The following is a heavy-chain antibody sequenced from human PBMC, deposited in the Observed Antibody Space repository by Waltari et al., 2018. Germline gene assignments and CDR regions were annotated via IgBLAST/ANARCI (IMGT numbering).Heavy chain of an antibody. J-gene: IGHJ4*02. CDR3: AKPFYNWDDPLDS. D-gene: IGHD1-20*01. Sequence: EVQLLESGGDFVQPGGSLRLPCSIPGLRFGSDAINWVRQAPGTGLEWVAAISVSDDTYYALSVNGRFTISRDTSRNTVYLHMNSLRAEDTAVYYCAKPFYNWDDPLDSWGQGTLVTVSS. V-gene: IGHV3-23*01. CDR1: GLRFGSDA. CDR2: ISVSDDT.